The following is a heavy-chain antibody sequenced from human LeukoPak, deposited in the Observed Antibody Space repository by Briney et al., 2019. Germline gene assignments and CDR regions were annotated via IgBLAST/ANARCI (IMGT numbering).Heavy chain of an antibody. CDR3: ARVRTGSGYLDY. CDR1: GGSFSGYY. D-gene: IGHD3-22*01. CDR2: INHSGST. V-gene: IGHV4-34*01. Sequence: PSETLSLTCAVYGGSFSGYYWSWIRQPPGKGLEWIGEINHSGSTNYNPSLKSRVTISVDTSKNQFSLKLSSVTAADTAVYYCARVRTGSGYLDYWGQGTLVTVSS. J-gene: IGHJ4*02.